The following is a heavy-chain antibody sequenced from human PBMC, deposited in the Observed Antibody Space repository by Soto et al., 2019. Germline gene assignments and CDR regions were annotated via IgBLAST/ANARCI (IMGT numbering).Heavy chain of an antibody. V-gene: IGHV1-8*01. CDR3: ARGVVVPAAIVY. D-gene: IGHD2-2*01. CDR2: MNPNSGNT. Sequence: ASVKVSCKASGYTFTSYDINWVRQATGQGLEWMGWMNPNSGNTGYAQKFQGRVTMTRNTSISTAYMELSSLRSEDTAVYYCARGVVVPAAIVYWGQGTLVTVSS. CDR1: GYTFTSYD. J-gene: IGHJ4*02.